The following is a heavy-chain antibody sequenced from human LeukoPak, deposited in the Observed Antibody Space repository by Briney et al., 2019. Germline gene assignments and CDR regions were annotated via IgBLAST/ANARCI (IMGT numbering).Heavy chain of an antibody. CDR1: GFTFSSYD. D-gene: IGHD5-18*01. CDR3: AKVWQLGVLLDY. V-gene: IGHV3-23*01. J-gene: IGHJ4*02. CDR2: ISGSGGST. Sequence: GGSLRLSCAASGFTFSSYDMSWVRQAPGKGLEWVSAISGSGGSTYYADSVKGRFTISRDNSKNTLYLQMNSLRAEDTAVNYCAKVWQLGVLLDYCGQGDLGSASS.